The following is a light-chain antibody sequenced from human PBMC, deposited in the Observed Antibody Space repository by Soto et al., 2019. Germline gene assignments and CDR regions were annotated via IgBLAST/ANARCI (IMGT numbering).Light chain of an antibody. CDR1: QSVSLS. J-gene: IGKJ5*01. CDR3: QQDYNLPFT. Sequence: EIVLTQSPATLSLSPGGRATLSCRASQSVSLSLAWYQQRPGQAPRLLISGASTRATGIPARFSGSGSGTDFTLTISSLQAEDFAVYYCQQDYNLPFTFGQGTRLEIK. V-gene: IGKV3D-7*01. CDR2: GAS.